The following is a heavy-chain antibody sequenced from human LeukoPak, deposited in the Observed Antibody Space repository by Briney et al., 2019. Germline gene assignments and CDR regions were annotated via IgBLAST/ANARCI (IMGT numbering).Heavy chain of an antibody. V-gene: IGHV4-38-2*01. CDR1: GYSISSGYY. CDR2: IYHSGST. J-gene: IGHJ3*02. CDR3: ASRRRVVGATRAFDI. Sequence: PSETLSLTCAASGYSISSGYYWGWIRQPPGKGLEWIGSIYHSGSTYYNPSLKSRVTISVDTSKNQFSLKLSSVTAADTAVYYCASRRRVVGATRAFDIWGQGTMVTVSS. D-gene: IGHD1-26*01.